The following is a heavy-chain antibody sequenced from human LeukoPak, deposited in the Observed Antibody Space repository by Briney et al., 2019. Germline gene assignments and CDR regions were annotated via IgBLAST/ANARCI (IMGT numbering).Heavy chain of an antibody. J-gene: IGHJ6*03. V-gene: IGHV1-18*01. D-gene: IGHD3-10*01. CDR3: ARDKVRVYYYYYYMDV. CDR1: GYTFTNYG. CDR2: ISAYNGNT. Sequence: ASVKVSCKASGYTFTNYGITWVRQAPGQGLEWMGWISAYNGNTNYAQKLQGRVTMTTDTSTSTAYMELRSLRSDDTAVYYCARDKVRVYYYYYYMDVWGKGTTVTISS.